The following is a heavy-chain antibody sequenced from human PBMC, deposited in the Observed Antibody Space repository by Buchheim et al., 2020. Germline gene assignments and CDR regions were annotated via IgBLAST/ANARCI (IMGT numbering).Heavy chain of an antibody. CDR1: GGTFSSYT. CDR3: ARDMTYYYDSSGYYLDY. D-gene: IGHD3-22*01. Sequence: QVQLVQSGAEVKKPGSSVKVSCKASGGTFSSYTISWVRQAPGQGLEWMGRIIPILGIANYAQKFQGRVTITADKSTSTAYMGLSSLRSEDTSVYYCARDMTYYYDSSGYYLDYWGQGTL. V-gene: IGHV1-69*08. CDR2: IIPILGIA. J-gene: IGHJ4*02.